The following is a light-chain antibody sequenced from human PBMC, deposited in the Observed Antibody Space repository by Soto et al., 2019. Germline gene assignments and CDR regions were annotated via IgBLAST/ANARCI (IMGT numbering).Light chain of an antibody. CDR3: QSYDNIVI. V-gene: IGLV6-57*04. CDR1: GGSIASNY. J-gene: IGLJ2*01. Sequence: NFMLTQPHSVSESPGKAVTISCTRSGGSIASNYVQWFQQRPGSAPATVIYEGNQRPSGVPDRFSGSIDSSSNSASLTISGLKTEDEADYYCQSYDNIVIFGGVTKLTVL. CDR2: EGN.